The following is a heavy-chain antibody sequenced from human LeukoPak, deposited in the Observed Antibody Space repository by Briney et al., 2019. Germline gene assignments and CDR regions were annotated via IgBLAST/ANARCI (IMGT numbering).Heavy chain of an antibody. J-gene: IGHJ4*02. Sequence: ASVKVSCKASGYTFTFFGISWVRQAPGQGLEWMGWISAYNGNTNYAQNLQGRVTMTTDTSTSTAYMELRSLRSDDTAVYYCARDGPVVAATSFDYWGQGTLVTVSS. CDR1: GYTFTFFG. D-gene: IGHD2-15*01. CDR3: ARDGPVVAATSFDY. V-gene: IGHV1-18*01. CDR2: ISAYNGNT.